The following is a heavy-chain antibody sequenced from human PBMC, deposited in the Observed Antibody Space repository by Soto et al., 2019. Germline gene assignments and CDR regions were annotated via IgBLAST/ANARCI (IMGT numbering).Heavy chain of an antibody. J-gene: IGHJ6*02. V-gene: IGHV3-23*01. CDR3: ASDYYDSSGYPRYYYYDMDV. Sequence: PXGSLRLSCAVSGFTFTSYAMSWVRQAPGKGLDWVSGISGRGGTTYYADSVKGRFTISRDNSKNTLYLQMDSLRAEDTAVYYCASDYYDSSGYPRYYYYDMDVWGHGSTVTVSS. CDR2: ISGRGGTT. CDR1: GFTFTSYA. D-gene: IGHD3-22*01.